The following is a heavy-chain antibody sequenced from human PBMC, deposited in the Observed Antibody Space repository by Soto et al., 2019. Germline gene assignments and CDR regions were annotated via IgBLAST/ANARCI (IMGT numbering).Heavy chain of an antibody. CDR1: GGSFSGYY. J-gene: IGHJ5*02. CDR2: INHSGST. Sequence: PSETLSLTCAVYGGSFSGYYWSWIRQPPGKGLEWIGEINHSGSTNYNPSLKSRVTISVDTSKNQFSLKLSSVTAADTAVYYCARAPRSRNWFDPCGQGTLVTVSS. V-gene: IGHV4-34*01. CDR3: ARAPRSRNWFDP.